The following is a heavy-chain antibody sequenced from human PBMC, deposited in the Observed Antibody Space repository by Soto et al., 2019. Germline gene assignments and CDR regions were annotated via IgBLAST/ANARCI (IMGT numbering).Heavy chain of an antibody. CDR3: ASQVYDILTGYYYFDY. Sequence: PSETLYLTCTVSGGSISSGGYYWSWIRQHPGKGLEWIGYIYYSGSTYYNPSLKSRVTISVDTSKNQFSLKLSSVTAADTAVYYCASQVYDILTGYYYFDYWGQGTLVTVSS. CDR2: IYYSGST. V-gene: IGHV4-31*03. J-gene: IGHJ4*02. D-gene: IGHD3-9*01. CDR1: GGSISSGGYY.